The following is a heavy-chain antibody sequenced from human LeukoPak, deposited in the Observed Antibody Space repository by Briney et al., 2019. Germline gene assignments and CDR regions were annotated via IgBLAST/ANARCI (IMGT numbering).Heavy chain of an antibody. CDR3: AGDSYTLLHY. J-gene: IGHJ4*02. Sequence: GGSLRLPCAASGFNVSSKYMSWVRQAPGKGLEWVSLIYSGGNTYYADSVKGRFTISRDNSKNTLYLQMNSLRAEDTAVYYCAGDSYTLLHYWGQGTLVTVSS. CDR1: GFNVSSKY. CDR2: IYSGGNT. D-gene: IGHD1-26*01. V-gene: IGHV3-53*01.